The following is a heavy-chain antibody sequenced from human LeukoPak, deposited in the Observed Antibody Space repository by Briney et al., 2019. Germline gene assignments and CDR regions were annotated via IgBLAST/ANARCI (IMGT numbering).Heavy chain of an antibody. J-gene: IGHJ4*02. V-gene: IGHV3-23*01. Sequence: GGSLRLSCAAPGFTFSSYAMSWVRQAPGKGLERVSAIIGSGGSTYYPDSLKSRFTISTDNSKNTLYLQINSLTAEDTAVYYCAKHQQQPRAFDYWGQGTLVTVPS. D-gene: IGHD6-13*01. CDR2: IIGSGGST. CDR3: AKHQQQPRAFDY. CDR1: GFTFSSYA.